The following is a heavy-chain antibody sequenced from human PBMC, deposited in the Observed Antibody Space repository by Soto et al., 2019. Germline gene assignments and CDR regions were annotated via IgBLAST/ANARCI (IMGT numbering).Heavy chain of an antibody. Sequence: GGSLRLSCAASGFTFDDYAMHWVRQAPGKGLEWVSGISWNSGSIGYADSVKGRFTISRDNAKNSLYLQMSSLRAEDTALYYCAKGGTVAGPVDYWGQGTLVTVSS. CDR3: AKGGTVAGPVDY. CDR2: ISWNSGSI. CDR1: GFTFDDYA. J-gene: IGHJ4*02. V-gene: IGHV3-9*01. D-gene: IGHD6-19*01.